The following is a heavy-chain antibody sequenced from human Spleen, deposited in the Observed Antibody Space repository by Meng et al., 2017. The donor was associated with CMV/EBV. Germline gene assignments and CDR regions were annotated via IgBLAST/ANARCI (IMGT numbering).Heavy chain of an antibody. CDR2: IITDGSSI. CDR1: ASTFSSYW. CDR3: AKPGAEFDHDFDY. D-gene: IGHD1-14*01. Sequence: GGSLRLSCAASASTFSSYWMYWVRQAPGKGLVWVSRIITDGSSIVYADSVNGRFTISRDNAKNTLHLQMNSLRVEDTAVYYCAKPGAEFDHDFDYWGQGTLVTVS. V-gene: IGHV3-74*01. J-gene: IGHJ4*02.